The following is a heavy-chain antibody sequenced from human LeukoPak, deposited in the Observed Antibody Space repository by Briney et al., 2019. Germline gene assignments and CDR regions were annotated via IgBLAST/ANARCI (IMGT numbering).Heavy chain of an antibody. Sequence: SETLSLTCTVSGYSISSGYSWCCIRQPPGKGRWWIWSIYHSGRTYYNPSLKGRVTISVDTSKNQFSLKLSSVTAADTAVYSCASVLGLEWLGFHIYYYMDVWGKGITVTVSS. D-gene: IGHD3-3*01. J-gene: IGHJ6*03. CDR3: ASVLGLEWLGFHIYYYMDV. CDR1: GYSISSGYS. CDR2: IYHSGRT. V-gene: IGHV4-38-2*02.